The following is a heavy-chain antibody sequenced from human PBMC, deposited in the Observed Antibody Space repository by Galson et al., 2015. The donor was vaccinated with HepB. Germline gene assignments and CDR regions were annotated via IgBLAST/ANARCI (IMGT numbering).Heavy chain of an antibody. CDR1: GYTFTSYG. J-gene: IGHJ5*02. CDR2: ISACNGNT. Sequence: SVKVSCKASGYTFTSYGISWVRQAPGQGLEWMGWISACNGNTNYAQKLQGRVTMTTDTSTSTAYMELRSLRSDDTAVYYCARDRAVPLCDSLSEDWFDPWGQGTLVTVSS. V-gene: IGHV1-18*01. D-gene: IGHD3-9*01. CDR3: ARDRAVPLCDSLSEDWFDP.